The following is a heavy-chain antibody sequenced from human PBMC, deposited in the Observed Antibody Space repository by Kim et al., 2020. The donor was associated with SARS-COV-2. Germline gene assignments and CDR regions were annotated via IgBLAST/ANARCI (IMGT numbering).Heavy chain of an antibody. CDR3: TTGDYYDSSGYLRDY. J-gene: IGHJ4*02. V-gene: IGHV3-15*01. CDR2: IKSKTDGGTT. D-gene: IGHD3-22*01. Sequence: GGSLRLSCAASGFTFSNAWMSWVRQAPGKGLEWVGRIKSKTDGGTTDYAAPVKGRFTISRDDSKNTLYLQMNSLKTEDTAVYYCTTGDYYDSSGYLRDYWGQGTLVTVSS. CDR1: GFTFSNAW.